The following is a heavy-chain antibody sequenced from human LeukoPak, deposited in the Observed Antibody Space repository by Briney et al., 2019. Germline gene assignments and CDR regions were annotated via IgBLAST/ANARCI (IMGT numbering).Heavy chain of an antibody. V-gene: IGHV3-53*01. J-gene: IGHJ3*02. CDR1: GFTFGDYV. CDR3: AGTYYYDKGAFDI. Sequence: GGSLRLSCIASGFTFGDYVMSWVRQAPGKGLEWVSVIYSGGSTYYADSVKGRFTISRDNSKNTLYLQMNSLRAEDTAVYYCAGTYYYDKGAFDIWGQGTMVTVSS. D-gene: IGHD3-22*01. CDR2: IYSGGST.